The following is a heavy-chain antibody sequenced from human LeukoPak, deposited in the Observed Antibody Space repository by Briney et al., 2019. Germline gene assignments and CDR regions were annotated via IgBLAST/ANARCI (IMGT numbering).Heavy chain of an antibody. Sequence: ASVKVSCKASGYTFTSYGISWVRRAPGQGLEWMGWMNPNSGNTGYAQKFQGRVTMTRNTSISTAYMELSSLRSEDTAVYYCARDMNIVATIRRGSSDYWGQGTLVTVSS. CDR3: ARDMNIVATIRRGSSDY. J-gene: IGHJ4*02. CDR1: GYTFTSYG. V-gene: IGHV1-8*02. CDR2: MNPNSGNT. D-gene: IGHD5-12*01.